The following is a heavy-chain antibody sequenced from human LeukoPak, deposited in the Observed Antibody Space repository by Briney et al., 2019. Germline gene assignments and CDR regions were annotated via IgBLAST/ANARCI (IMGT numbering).Heavy chain of an antibody. CDR2: INHSGST. V-gene: IGHV4-34*01. CDR1: GGSFSGYY. CDR3: ARIRYNLDY. Sequence: SETLSLTCAVYGGSFSGYYWSLIRQPPGKGLEWIGEINHSGSTNYNPSLKSRVTISVDMAKNQFSLKLSSVTAADTAVYYCARIRYNLDYWGQGTLVSVSS. J-gene: IGHJ4*02. D-gene: IGHD1-1*01.